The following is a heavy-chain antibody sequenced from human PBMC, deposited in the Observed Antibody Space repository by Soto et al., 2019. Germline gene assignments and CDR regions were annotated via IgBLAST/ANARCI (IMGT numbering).Heavy chain of an antibody. CDR2: ISYDGSNK. Sequence: GGSLRLSCAASGFTFSSYAMHWVRQAPGKGLEWVAVISYDGSNKYYADSVKGRFTISRDNSKNTLYLQMNSLRADDTAVYYCAGKGADYWWPFDFWGQGSLLTASS. CDR3: AGKGADYWWPFDF. CDR1: GFTFSSYA. D-gene: IGHD2-8*02. V-gene: IGHV3-30-3*01. J-gene: IGHJ4*02.